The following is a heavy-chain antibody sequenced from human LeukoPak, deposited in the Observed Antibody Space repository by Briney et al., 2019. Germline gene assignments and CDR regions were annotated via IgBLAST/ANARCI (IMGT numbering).Heavy chain of an antibody. V-gene: IGHV3-74*01. D-gene: IGHD2-15*01. CDR2: ISSDGKRT. J-gene: IGHJ4*02. Sequence: GGSLRLSCADSGFTFSSYWMHWVRQAPGKGLVWVSHISSDGKRTTYADSVKGRFTISRDNAKNTLYLQINSLRAEDTAVYYCAKSQSHIVVVVSAITPEYWGQGALVTVSS. CDR1: GFTFSSYW. CDR3: AKSQSHIVVVVSAITPEY.